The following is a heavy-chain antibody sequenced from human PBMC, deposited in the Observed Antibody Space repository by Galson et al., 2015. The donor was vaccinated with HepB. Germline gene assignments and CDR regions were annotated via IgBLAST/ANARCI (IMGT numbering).Heavy chain of an antibody. Sequence: SLRLSCAASGFTFSSYAMSWVRQAPGKGLEWVSAISGDGSSTYYADSVKGRFIISRDNSKTTLYLQMNSLRAEDTAVYYCAKDLWGGGWLFDYWGQGTLVTVSS. D-gene: IGHD6-19*01. V-gene: IGHV3-23*01. CDR1: GFTFSSYA. CDR2: ISGDGSST. J-gene: IGHJ4*02. CDR3: AKDLWGGGWLFDY.